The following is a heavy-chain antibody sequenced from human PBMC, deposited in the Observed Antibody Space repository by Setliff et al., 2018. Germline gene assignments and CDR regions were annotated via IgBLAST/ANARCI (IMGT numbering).Heavy chain of an antibody. V-gene: IGHV3-74*01. D-gene: IGHD6-19*01. Sequence: LRLSCAASGFTFSSYWMHWVRQVPGKGLVWVSRINSDGSSTSYADSVKGRFTISRDNSKNTLYLQMNSLRAEDTAVYYCASDSGWYIGDHNGNYFDYWGQGTLVTVSS. J-gene: IGHJ4*02. CDR1: GFTFSSYW. CDR3: ASDSGWYIGDHNGNYFDY. CDR2: INSDGSST.